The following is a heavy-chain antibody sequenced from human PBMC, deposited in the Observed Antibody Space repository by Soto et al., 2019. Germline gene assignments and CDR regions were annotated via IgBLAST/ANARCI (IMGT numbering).Heavy chain of an antibody. D-gene: IGHD5-18*01. J-gene: IGHJ6*02. V-gene: IGHV3-53*01. CDR2: IYSVGTT. Sequence: PGGSLRLSCAASGFAVSTNYMSWVLQAPGKGLEWVSVIYSVGTTYYADSVKGRFTISRDNSKNTLFLQMNSLRADDTAVYYCARDKTYNYGPTKAYHGMDVWGRGTTVTVSS. CDR3: ARDKTYNYGPTKAYHGMDV. CDR1: GFAVSTNY.